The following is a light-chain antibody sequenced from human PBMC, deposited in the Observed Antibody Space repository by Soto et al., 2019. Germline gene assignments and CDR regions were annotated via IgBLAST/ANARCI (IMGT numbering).Light chain of an antibody. CDR1: QSVSSY. V-gene: IGKV3-11*01. Sequence: GLTQSLAALSLYPGERATLSCRASQSVSSYLAWYQQKPGQAPRLLIYDASNRATGIPARFSGSGSGTDFTLTISSLEPEDFAVYYCQKRSNWPPITFGQGTRLAI. CDR2: DAS. CDR3: QKRSNWPPIT. J-gene: IGKJ5*01.